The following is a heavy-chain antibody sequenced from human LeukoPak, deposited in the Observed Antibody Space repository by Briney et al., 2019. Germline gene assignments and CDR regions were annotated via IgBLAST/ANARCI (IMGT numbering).Heavy chain of an antibody. V-gene: IGHV1-18*01. CDR3: ARRLKTNYYYGMDV. CDR2: ISAYNGNT. Sequence: ASVKVSCKASGYTFTSYGISWVRQAPGQGLEWMGWISAYNGNTNYAQKLQGRVTMTTDTSTSTAYMELRSLRSDDTAVYYCARRLKTNYYYGMDVWGQGTTVTVSS. J-gene: IGHJ6*02. D-gene: IGHD1-1*01. CDR1: GYTFTSYG.